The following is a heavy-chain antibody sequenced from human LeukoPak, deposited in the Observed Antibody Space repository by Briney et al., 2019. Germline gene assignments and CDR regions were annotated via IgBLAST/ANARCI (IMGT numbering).Heavy chain of an antibody. CDR1: GGSFNDHF. V-gene: IGHV4-34*01. CDR2: INHSGST. CDR3: ARAPLNVMRRRFDFDQ. J-gene: IGHJ4*02. D-gene: IGHD4-17*01. Sequence: SETLSLTCAVYGGSFNDHFWTWIRQPPGKGLEWIGEINHSGSTKYNPSLKSRVTISVDKSKKQFALKVRSVTAADTAVYYCARAPLNVMRRRFDFDQWGQGDLVSVSS.